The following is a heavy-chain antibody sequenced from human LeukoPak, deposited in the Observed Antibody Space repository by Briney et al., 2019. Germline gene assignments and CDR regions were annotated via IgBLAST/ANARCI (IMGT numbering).Heavy chain of an antibody. D-gene: IGHD3-3*01. J-gene: IGHJ4*02. V-gene: IGHV3-23*01. CDR2: ISGSGGST. CDR1: GFTFSSYA. CDR3: AKLGMEVFLEWLHD. Sequence: PGGSLRLSCAASGFTFSSYAMSWVRQAPGKGLEWVSAISGSGGSTYYADSVKGRFTISRDNSKNTLYLQMNSLRAEDTAVYYCAKLGMEVFLEWLHDWGQGTLVTVSS.